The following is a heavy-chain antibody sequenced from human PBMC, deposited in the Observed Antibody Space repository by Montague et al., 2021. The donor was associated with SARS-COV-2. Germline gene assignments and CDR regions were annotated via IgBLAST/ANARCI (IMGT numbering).Heavy chain of an antibody. Sequence: SETLSLTCAVYGGSLSGYYWAWIRQTPAEGLEWIGEINHSGSTNYNPSLKSRLTISVDTSKKQFSLKLNSMTAADTAVYYCARGADYDFWRGFLRYKWFDPWGLGTPVTVSS. CDR3: ARGADYDFWRGFLRYKWFDP. V-gene: IGHV4-34*01. CDR1: GGSLSGYY. CDR2: INHSGST. D-gene: IGHD3/OR15-3a*01. J-gene: IGHJ5*02.